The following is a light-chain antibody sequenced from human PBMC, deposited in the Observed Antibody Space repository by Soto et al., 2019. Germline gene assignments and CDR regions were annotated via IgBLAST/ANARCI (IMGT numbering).Light chain of an antibody. CDR2: EVS. V-gene: IGLV2-14*01. CDR1: SSDIGAYNY. Sequence: QSVLTQPASVSGSPGQSITISCTGSSSDIGAYNYVSWFQQYPGKAPKLIISEVSNRPSGVSNRFSGSKSGTAASLTISGLQTEDEADYFCFSFTTDGTHVFGTGTKLTVL. CDR3: FSFTTDGTHV. J-gene: IGLJ1*01.